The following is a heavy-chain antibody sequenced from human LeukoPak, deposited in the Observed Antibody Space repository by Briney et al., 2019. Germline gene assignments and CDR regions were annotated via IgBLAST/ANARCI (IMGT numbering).Heavy chain of an antibody. CDR2: IYPGDSDT. CDR3: ARQDGYDILTGRNYYYYGMDV. V-gene: IGHV5-51*01. J-gene: IGHJ6*02. D-gene: IGHD3-9*01. Sequence: GESLKISCKGSGYSFTTYWIGWVRQMPGKGPEWMGIIYPGDSDTRYSPSFQGQVTISADKSISTAYLQWRSLKASDTAMYYCARQDGYDILTGRNYYYYGMDVWGQGTTVTVSS. CDR1: GYSFTTYW.